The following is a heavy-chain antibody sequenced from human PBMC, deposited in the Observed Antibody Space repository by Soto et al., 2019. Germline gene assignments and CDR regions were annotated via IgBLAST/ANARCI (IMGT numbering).Heavy chain of an antibody. CDR3: ARGGITMVRGVIIEGVAYFYY. J-gene: IGHJ4*02. D-gene: IGHD3-10*01. Sequence: AGSLRLSCAASGFTVSSNYMSWVRQAPGKGLEWVSVIYSGGSTYYADSVKGRFTISRDNSKNTLYLQMNSLRAEDTAVYYCARGGITMVRGVIIEGVAYFYYWGEGTLVTVSS. CDR2: IYSGGST. CDR1: GFTVSSNY. V-gene: IGHV3-53*01.